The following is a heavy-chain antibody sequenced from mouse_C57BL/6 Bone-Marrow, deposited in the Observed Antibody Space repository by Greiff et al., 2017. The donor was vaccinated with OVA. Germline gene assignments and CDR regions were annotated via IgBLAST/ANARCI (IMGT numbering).Heavy chain of an antibody. Sequence: VQLQQSGAELARPGASVKLSCKASGYTFTSYTMHWVKQRPGQGLEWIGYINPSSGYTKYNQKFKDKATLTADKSSSTAYMQLSSLTSEDAAVYYCARRVYLDYGGQGTTLTVSS. CDR2: INPSSGYT. J-gene: IGHJ2*01. D-gene: IGHD1-1*01. V-gene: IGHV1-4*01. CDR3: ARRVYLDY. CDR1: GYTFTSYT.